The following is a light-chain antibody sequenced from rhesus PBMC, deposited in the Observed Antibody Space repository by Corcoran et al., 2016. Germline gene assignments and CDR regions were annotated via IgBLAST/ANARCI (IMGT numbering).Light chain of an antibody. CDR1: SSDIGANNR. J-gene: IGLJ1*01. Sequence: QAAPTQSPSVSGSPGQSVTISCTGTSSDIGANNRVSWYQQSPGKAPKLMIYDVNKRPSGVSDRFSGSNSGSTASLTISGLQAEDDADYYCSSYGMGSTYIFGEGTRLTVL. CDR3: SSYGMGSTYI. CDR2: DVN. V-gene: IGLV2-13*03.